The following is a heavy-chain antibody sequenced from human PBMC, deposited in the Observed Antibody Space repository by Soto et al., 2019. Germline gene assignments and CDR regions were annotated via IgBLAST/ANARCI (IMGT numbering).Heavy chain of an antibody. D-gene: IGHD3-22*01. CDR1: GGTFSSYT. J-gene: IGHJ1*01. Sequence: GASVKVSCKASGGTFSSYTIIWVRQAPGQGLEWMGRIIPILGIANYAQKFQGRVTITADKSTSTAYMELSSLRSEDTAVYYCARDHYYYDSSGYHFQHWGQGTLVTVSS. CDR3: ARDHYYYDSSGYHFQH. V-gene: IGHV1-69*04. CDR2: IIPILGIA.